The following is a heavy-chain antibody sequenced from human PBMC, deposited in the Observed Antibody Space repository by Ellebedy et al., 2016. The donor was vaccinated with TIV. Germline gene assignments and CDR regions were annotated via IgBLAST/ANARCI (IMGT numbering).Heavy chain of an antibody. CDR3: ASEAGYCSGGSCRWFDP. Sequence: GESLKISCAASGITFSSHSMNWVRQAPGKGLEWVSSISSSSSYIYYADSVKGRFTISRDNAKNSLYLQMNSLRAEDTAVYYCASEAGYCSGGSCRWFDPWGQGTLVTVSS. J-gene: IGHJ5*02. CDR2: ISSSSSYI. CDR1: GITFSSHS. D-gene: IGHD2-15*01. V-gene: IGHV3-21*01.